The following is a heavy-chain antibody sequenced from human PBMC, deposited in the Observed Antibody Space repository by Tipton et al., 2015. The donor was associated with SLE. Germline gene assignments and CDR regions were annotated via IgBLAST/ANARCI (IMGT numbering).Heavy chain of an antibody. V-gene: IGHV4-61*02. CDR1: GGSISSGSYS. CDR2: IYTSGST. CDR3: ARRQWGSGYDYFDY. D-gene: IGHD5-12*01. J-gene: IGHJ4*02. Sequence: TLSLTCTVSGGSISSGSYSWIWIRQPAGKELEWIGRIYTSGSTNYNPSLKSRVTISVDTSKNQFSLKLSSVTAADTAVYYCARRQWGSGYDYFDYWGQGTLVTVSS.